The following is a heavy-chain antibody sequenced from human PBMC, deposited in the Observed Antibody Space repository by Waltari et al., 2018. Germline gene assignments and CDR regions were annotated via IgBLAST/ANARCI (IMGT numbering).Heavy chain of an antibody. J-gene: IGHJ3*02. CDR3: AKDISRSYGYFDAFDI. V-gene: IGHV3-9*01. CDR2: ISWNSGSI. D-gene: IGHD1-26*01. Sequence: WKGLEWVSGISWNSGSIGYADSVKGRFTISRDNAKNSLYLQMNSLRAEDTALYYCAKDISRSYGYFDAFDIWGQGTMVTVSS.